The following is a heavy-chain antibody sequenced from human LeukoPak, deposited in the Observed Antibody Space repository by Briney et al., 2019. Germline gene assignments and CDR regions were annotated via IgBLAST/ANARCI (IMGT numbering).Heavy chain of an antibody. CDR3: AKGDSYYYDSSGYGN. CDR2: ISYDGSNK. CDR1: GFTFSSYG. Sequence: PGGSLRLSCAASGFTFSSYGMHWVRQAPGKGLEWVAVISYDGSNKYYADSVKGRFTISRDNSKNTLYLQMNSLRAEDTAVYYCAKGDSYYYDSSGYGNWGQGTLVTVSS. D-gene: IGHD3-22*01. J-gene: IGHJ4*02. V-gene: IGHV3-30*18.